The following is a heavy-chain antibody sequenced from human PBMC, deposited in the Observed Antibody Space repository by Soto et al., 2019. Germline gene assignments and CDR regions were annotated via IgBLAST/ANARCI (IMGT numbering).Heavy chain of an antibody. CDR3: ARETADIVGDWYFDL. J-gene: IGHJ2*01. V-gene: IGHV1-69*01. D-gene: IGHD5-12*01. CDR1: GGTFSSYA. Sequence: QVQLVQSGAEVKKPGSSVKVSCKASGGTFSSYAISWVRQAPGQGLEWMGGIIPIFGTANYAQKFQGRVTITADESTSTAYMELCSLRSEDTAVYYCARETADIVGDWYFDLWGRGTLVTVSS. CDR2: IIPIFGTA.